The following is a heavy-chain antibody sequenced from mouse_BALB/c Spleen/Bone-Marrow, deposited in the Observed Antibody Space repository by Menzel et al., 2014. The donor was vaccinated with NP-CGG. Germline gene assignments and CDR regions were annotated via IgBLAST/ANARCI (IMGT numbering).Heavy chain of an antibody. Sequence: QVHVKQSGAELVKPGASVKMSCKASGYTFTSYWMHWVKQRSGQGLEWIGAIDPSDNYTHYNQEFKGKATLTVDTSSSTAYVQLNSLTSEDSAVYYCTNLGTYWGQGTLVTVSA. V-gene: IGHV1S127*01. CDR2: IDPSDNYT. CDR3: TNLGTY. J-gene: IGHJ3*01. CDR1: GYTFTSYW. D-gene: IGHD2-14*01.